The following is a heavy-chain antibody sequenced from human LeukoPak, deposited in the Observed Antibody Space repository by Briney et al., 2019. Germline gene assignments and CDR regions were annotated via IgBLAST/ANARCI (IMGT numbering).Heavy chain of an antibody. J-gene: IGHJ4*02. V-gene: IGHV3-23*01. CDR2: ISGSGGST. Sequence: PGGSLRLSCAASGFTFSSYAMSWVRQAPGKGLEWVSAISGSGGSTYYADSVKGRFTISRDNSKNTLYLQMNSLRAEDTAVYYCAKDIGVSRDTAMARGIDYWGQGTLVTVSS. D-gene: IGHD5-18*01. CDR3: AKDIGVSRDTAMARGIDY. CDR1: GFTFSSYA.